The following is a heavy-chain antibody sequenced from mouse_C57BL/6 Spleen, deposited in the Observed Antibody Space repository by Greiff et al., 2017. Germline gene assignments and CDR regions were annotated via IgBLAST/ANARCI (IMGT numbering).Heavy chain of an antibody. CDR2: ISYDGSN. D-gene: IGHD4-1*01. Sequence: DVKLVESGPGLVKPSQSLSLTCSVTGYSITSGYYWNWIRQFPGNKLEWMGYISYDGSNNYNPSLKNRISITRDTSKNQFFLKLNSVTTEDTATYYCARNWDRNYAMDYWGQGTSVTVSS. CDR3: ARNWDRNYAMDY. CDR1: GYSITSGYY. V-gene: IGHV3-6*01. J-gene: IGHJ4*01.